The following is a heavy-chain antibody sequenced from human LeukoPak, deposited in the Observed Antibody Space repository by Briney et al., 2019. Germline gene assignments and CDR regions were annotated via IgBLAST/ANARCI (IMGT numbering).Heavy chain of an antibody. Sequence: SETLSLTSTVSGGSISSYYWSWIRQPPGKGLVWIGYIHYSGTTNYNPSLKSRVTISVDTSKNQFSLKLTSVTAADTAVYHCARVSWFPGTSYYYMDVWGKGTTVTVSS. J-gene: IGHJ6*03. CDR2: IHYSGTT. D-gene: IGHD1-1*01. CDR1: GGSISSYY. CDR3: ARVSWFPGTSYYYMDV. V-gene: IGHV4-59*01.